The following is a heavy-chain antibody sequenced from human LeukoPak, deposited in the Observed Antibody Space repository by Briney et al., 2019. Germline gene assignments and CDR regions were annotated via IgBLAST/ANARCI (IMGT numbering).Heavy chain of an antibody. D-gene: IGHD1-26*01. CDR2: IIPIFGTA. CDR3: ARDWGGSTVLDY. V-gene: IGHV1-69*13. CDR1: GGTFSSYA. J-gene: IGHJ4*02. Sequence: SVKVSCKASGGTFSSYAISWVRQAPGQGLEWMGGIIPIFGTANYAQKFQGRVTITADESTSTAYMELSSLRSDDTAVYYCARDWGGSTVLDYWGQGTLVTVSS.